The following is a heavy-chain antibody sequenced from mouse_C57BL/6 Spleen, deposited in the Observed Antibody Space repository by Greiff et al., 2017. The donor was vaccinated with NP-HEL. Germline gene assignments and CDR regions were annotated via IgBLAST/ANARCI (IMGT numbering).Heavy chain of an antibody. CDR3: ARHTYYDFYYAMDY. V-gene: IGHV5-9*01. Sequence: EVHLVESGGGLVKPGGSLKLSCAASGFTFSSYTMSWVRQTPEKRLEWVATISGGGGNTYYPDSVKGRFTISRDNAKNTLYLQMSSLRSEDTALYYCARHTYYDFYYAMDYWGQGTSVTVSS. CDR1: GFTFSSYT. D-gene: IGHD2-4*01. J-gene: IGHJ4*01. CDR2: ISGGGGNT.